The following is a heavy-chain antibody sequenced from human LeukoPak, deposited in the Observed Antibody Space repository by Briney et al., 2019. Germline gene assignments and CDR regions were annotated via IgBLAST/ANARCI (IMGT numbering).Heavy chain of an antibody. Sequence: PGGSLRLSCAASGFTFSSYSMNWVRQAPGKGLEWVSYISSSSTTIYYADSVKGRFTTSRDNAKNSLYLQMNSLGAEDTAVYCCARAHRASDYYYYYYMDVWGKGTTVTVSS. CDR2: ISSSSTTI. CDR1: GFTFSSYS. D-gene: IGHD3-10*01. V-gene: IGHV3-48*01. CDR3: ARAHRASDYYYYYYMDV. J-gene: IGHJ6*03.